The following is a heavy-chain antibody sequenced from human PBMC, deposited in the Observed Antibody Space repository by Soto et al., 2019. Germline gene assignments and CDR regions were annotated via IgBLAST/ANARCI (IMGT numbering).Heavy chain of an antibody. CDR3: SKGRLSLDF. J-gene: IGHJ4*02. CDR1: GFMFRNYA. Sequence: PGGSLRLSCATSGFMFRNYAMNWVRQAPGKGLEWVSFVSANADGTFYADSVKGRFSISRDNSKNILYLQMNNLRVEDTAIYYCSKGRLSLDFWGPGTLVTVSS. V-gene: IGHV3-23*01. CDR2: VSANADGT.